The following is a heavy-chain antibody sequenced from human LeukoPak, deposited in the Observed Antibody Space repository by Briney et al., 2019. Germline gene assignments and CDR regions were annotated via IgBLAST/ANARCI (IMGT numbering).Heavy chain of an antibody. CDR3: ARVIVETGANYFDP. D-gene: IGHD3-22*01. CDR1: GYTLTSYG. J-gene: IGHJ5*02. V-gene: IGHV1-18*04. CDR2: ISPYNGNT. Sequence: ASVKVSCKASGYTLTSYGITWERQAPGQGLEWMGWISPYNGNTNYAQELQGRVTMTTDTSTSTAYVELRSLRSDDTAVYYCARVIVETGANYFDPWGQGTLVTVSS.